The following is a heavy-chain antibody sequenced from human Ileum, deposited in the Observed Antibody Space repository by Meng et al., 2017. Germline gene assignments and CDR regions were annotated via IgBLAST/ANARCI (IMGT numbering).Heavy chain of an antibody. CDR3: ARINYVEDS. V-gene: IGHV3-74*01. Sequence: EGQLVGAGGGLVQPGGSLRLSCAASGFTFSNYWMHWVRQTPGKGLVWVSRINEDGRVTNYADSVEGRFTVSRDNAKNTLYLQMNSLRVEDTGIYYCARINYVEDSWGQGTLVTVSS. CDR1: GFTFSNYW. CDR2: INEDGRVT. J-gene: IGHJ4*02. D-gene: IGHD3-16*01.